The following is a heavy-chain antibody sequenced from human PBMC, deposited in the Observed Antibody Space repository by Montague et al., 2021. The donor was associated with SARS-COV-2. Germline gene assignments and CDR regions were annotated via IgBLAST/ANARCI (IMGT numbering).Heavy chain of an antibody. CDR3: ARHPRYCSGGSCYSGGEFDY. D-gene: IGHD2-15*01. J-gene: IGHJ4*02. V-gene: IGHV5-51*01. Sequence: SGAEVKKPGESLKISCKGSGYSFTSYWIDWVRQMPGKGLEWMGIIYPGDSDTRYSPSFHGQVTISADKSISTAYLQWGSLKASDTAMYYCARHPRYCSGGSCYSGGEFDYWGQGTLITVSS. CDR1: GYSFTSYW. CDR2: IYPGDSDT.